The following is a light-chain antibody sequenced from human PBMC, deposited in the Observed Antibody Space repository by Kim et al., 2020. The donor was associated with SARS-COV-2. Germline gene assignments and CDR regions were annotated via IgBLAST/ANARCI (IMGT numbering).Light chain of an antibody. Sequence: DIQMTQSPSSLSAPVGDRVTITCRASQSISSYLNWYQQKPGKAPKLLIYAASSLQSGVPSRFSGSGSGTDFTLTISSLQPEDFATYYCQQSYSTSSWTFGQGTKVDIK. CDR3: QQSYSTSSWT. CDR1: QSISSY. J-gene: IGKJ1*01. CDR2: AAS. V-gene: IGKV1-39*01.